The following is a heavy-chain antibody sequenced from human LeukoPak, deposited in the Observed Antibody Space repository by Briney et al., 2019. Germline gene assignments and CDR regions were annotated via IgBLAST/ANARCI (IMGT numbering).Heavy chain of an antibody. CDR2: IWYEGSNK. D-gene: IGHD3-22*01. J-gene: IGHJ4*02. CDR1: GFTFSSYG. CDR3: AREFYYYDSRGPPFDH. Sequence: PGGSRRLSCAASGFTFSSYGMHWARQAPGKGLGWVAVIWYEGSNKYYADSMKGRFTISRDNSKNTLYLQMNSLRAEDTAVYYCAREFYYYDSRGPPFDHWGQGTLVTVSS. V-gene: IGHV3-33*01.